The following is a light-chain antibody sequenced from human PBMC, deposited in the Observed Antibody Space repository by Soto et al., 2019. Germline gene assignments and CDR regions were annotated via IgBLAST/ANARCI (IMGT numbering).Light chain of an antibody. CDR3: LQDYNYPLP. CDR2: SAS. V-gene: IGKV1-6*01. Sequence: AIQMTQSPSSLSASVGDRVTITCRASQAIRNDLGWYQQKPGKAPKLLIYSASSLQSGVPSRFSGSGSGTDFTLTISSLQPEDFAIYFCLQDYNYPLPFGQGTKVDIX. CDR1: QAIRND. J-gene: IGKJ1*01.